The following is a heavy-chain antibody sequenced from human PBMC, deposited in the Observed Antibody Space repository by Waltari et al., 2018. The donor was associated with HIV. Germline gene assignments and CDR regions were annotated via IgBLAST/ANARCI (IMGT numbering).Heavy chain of an antibody. Sequence: QVQLVQSGAEVKKPGASVKVSCKASGYTFTSYYMHWVRQPPGQGLEWMGIINPSGGSTSYAQKFQGRVTMTRDTSTSTVYMELSSLRSEDTAVYYCASSDPIPGIAAAWAFDPWGQGTLVTVSS. CDR3: ASSDPIPGIAAAWAFDP. V-gene: IGHV1-46*01. J-gene: IGHJ5*02. D-gene: IGHD6-13*01. CDR2: INPSGGST. CDR1: GYTFTSYY.